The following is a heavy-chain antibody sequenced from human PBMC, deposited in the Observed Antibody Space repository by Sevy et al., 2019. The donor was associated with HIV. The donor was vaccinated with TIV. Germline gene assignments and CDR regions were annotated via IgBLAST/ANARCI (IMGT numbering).Heavy chain of an antibody. D-gene: IGHD1-26*01. V-gene: IGHV1-18*01. CDR3: ARAPRGRKGSGQYFHH. J-gene: IGHJ1*01. CDR2: ITPNNANT. CDR1: GYTFTNYH. Sequence: ASVKVSCKASGYTFTNYHITWVRQAPGQGLEWMEWITPNNANTEYLQRLQGRVTMTTDTSTSTAYMVLRNLKCDDTAVYYCARAPRGRKGSGQYFHHWGQGTMVTVSS.